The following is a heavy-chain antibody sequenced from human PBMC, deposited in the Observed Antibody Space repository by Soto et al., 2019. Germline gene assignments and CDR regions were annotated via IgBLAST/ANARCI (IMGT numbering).Heavy chain of an antibody. Sequence: SETLSLTCAVYGGSFSCYYWSWIRQPPGKGLEWIGEINHSGSTNYNPSLKSRVTISVDTSKDQFSLKLSSVTAADTAVYYCARGGRGYSYGGVFDYWGQGTLVTVSS. J-gene: IGHJ4*02. D-gene: IGHD5-18*01. CDR3: ARGGRGYSYGGVFDY. CDR2: INHSGST. V-gene: IGHV4-34*01. CDR1: GGSFSCYY.